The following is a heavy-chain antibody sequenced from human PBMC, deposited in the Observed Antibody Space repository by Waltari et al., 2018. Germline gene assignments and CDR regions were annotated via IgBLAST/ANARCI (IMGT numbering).Heavy chain of an antibody. V-gene: IGHV5-51*01. J-gene: IGHJ4*02. D-gene: IGHD3-10*01. CDR1: GYSFTSYW. CDR2: IYPGDSDT. Sequence: EVQLVQSGAEVKKPGESLKISCKGSGYSFTSYWIGWVRQMPGKGLEWMGIIYPGDSDTRYSPSFQGQVTISADKSISTAYLQWSSLKASDTAMYYCARRLNTYYYGSGPGYFDYWGQGTLVTVSS. CDR3: ARRLNTYYYGSGPGYFDY.